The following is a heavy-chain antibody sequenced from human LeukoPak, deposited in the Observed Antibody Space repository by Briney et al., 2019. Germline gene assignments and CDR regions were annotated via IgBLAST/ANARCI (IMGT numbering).Heavy chain of an antibody. V-gene: IGHV4-31*03. D-gene: IGHD2-21*01. CDR1: GGSISGGGSY. Sequence: PSETLSLTCTVSGGSISGGGSYWTWIRQRPGRGLEWIGYSHNSGSTHYNPSLKSRVSISVDTSKSEFSLRLTSVTAADTAVYYCAREELLFRAFDIWGQGTLVTVSS. J-gene: IGHJ3*02. CDR2: SHNSGST. CDR3: AREELLFRAFDI.